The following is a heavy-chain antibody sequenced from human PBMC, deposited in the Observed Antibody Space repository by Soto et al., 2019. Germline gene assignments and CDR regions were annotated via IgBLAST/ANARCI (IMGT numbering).Heavy chain of an antibody. CDR3: ARDHSDYDSSSSLTYYGVDV. Sequence: VHLVESGGGLAQPGGSLRLSCAASGFTFSNYEMNWVRQAPGKGLEWVSYISSSGSTIYYADSVKGRFTISRDNAKNSLYLQMNSLRAEDTAVYYCARDHSDYDSSSSLTYYGVDVWGQGTTVTVSS. CDR2: ISSSGSTI. V-gene: IGHV3-48*03. J-gene: IGHJ6*02. CDR1: GFTFSNYE. D-gene: IGHD5-12*01.